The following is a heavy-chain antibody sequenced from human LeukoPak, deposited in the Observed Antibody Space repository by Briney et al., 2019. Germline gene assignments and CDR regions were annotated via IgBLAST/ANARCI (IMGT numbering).Heavy chain of an antibody. CDR2: IYYSGST. CDR3: ARGGSGSSDDY. V-gene: IGHV4-59*01. J-gene: IGHJ4*02. CDR1: GVSISTYS. Sequence: SETLSLTCTVSGVSISTYSWSWIRQPPGKGLEWTGYIYYSGSTNYNPSLKSRVTISVDTSKNQFSLKLSSVTAADTAVYYCARGGSGSSDDYWGQGTLVTVSS. D-gene: IGHD3-10*01.